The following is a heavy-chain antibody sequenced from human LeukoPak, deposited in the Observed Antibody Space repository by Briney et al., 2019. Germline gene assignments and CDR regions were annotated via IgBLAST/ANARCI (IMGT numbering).Heavy chain of an antibody. V-gene: IGHV4-59*01. CDR3: ARLAKIESRSLAHYFDY. CDR1: GFTFSSYA. J-gene: IGHJ4*02. Sequence: GSLRLSCAASGFTFSSYAMSWLRQPPGKGLEFIGYIHYSGSTNYNPSLKSRVAISVDTSKNQFSLKLISVTAADTAVYHCARLAKIESRSLAHYFDYWGQGALVTVSS. CDR2: IHYSGST. D-gene: IGHD1-26*01.